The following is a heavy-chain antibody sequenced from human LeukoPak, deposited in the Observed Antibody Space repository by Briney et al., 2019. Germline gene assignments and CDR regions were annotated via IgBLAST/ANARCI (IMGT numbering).Heavy chain of an antibody. CDR3: ARAPALYPRIAAAKLGFDY. D-gene: IGHD6-13*01. J-gene: IGHJ4*02. CDR1: VFSFTNYW. CDR2: SYPGDSDT. Sequence: GESLKISCKASVFSFTNYWIGWVRQMPGKGLEWMGISYPGDSDTRYSPSFQGQVTISADKSISTAYLQWSSLKASDTAMYYCARAPALYPRIAAAKLGFDYWGQGTLVTVSS. V-gene: IGHV5-51*01.